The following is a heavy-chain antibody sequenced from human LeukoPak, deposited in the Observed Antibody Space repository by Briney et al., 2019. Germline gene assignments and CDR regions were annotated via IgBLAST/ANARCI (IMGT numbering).Heavy chain of an antibody. V-gene: IGHV3-74*01. Sequence: GGSLRLSCAASGFTFTNYWVHWVRQAPGMGLVWVSRLPPDELGIIYADSVKGRFTVSRDNAKNTVYLQMNNLRVDDTAMYYCVGTIASRGSEYWGQGALVTVSS. CDR3: VGTIASRGSEY. CDR2: LPPDELGI. CDR1: GFTFTNYW. D-gene: IGHD6-6*01. J-gene: IGHJ4*02.